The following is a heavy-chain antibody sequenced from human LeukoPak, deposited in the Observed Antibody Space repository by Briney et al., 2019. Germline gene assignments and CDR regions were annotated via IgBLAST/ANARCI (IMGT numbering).Heavy chain of an antibody. D-gene: IGHD6-13*01. CDR3: ARESRGILNYFDY. V-gene: IGHV1-2*02. CDR2: INPDSGGP. CDR1: GSTFTGYY. J-gene: IGHJ4*02. Sequence: ASMKVSCKASGSTFTGYYMHWVRQAPRQRLEWMGWINPDSGGPNYAQNFQGRVTMTRDTSISTAYMELSRLRSDDTAVYYCARESRGILNYFDYWGQGTLVTVSS.